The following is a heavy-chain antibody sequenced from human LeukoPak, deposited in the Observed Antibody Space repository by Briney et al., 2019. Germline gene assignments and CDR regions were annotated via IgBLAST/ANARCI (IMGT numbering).Heavy chain of an antibody. CDR3: ARAVAGTHWFDP. CDR2: IDIPGNT. Sequence: GGSLRLSCAASGFTLSSYDMHWVRQATGKGLEWVSGIDIPGNTYYPDSVKGRFTMSRESAKNSLYFQMNSLRVGDTAVYYCARAVAGTHWFDPWGQGTLVTVSS. V-gene: IGHV3-13*01. CDR1: GFTLSSYD. J-gene: IGHJ5*02. D-gene: IGHD6-19*01.